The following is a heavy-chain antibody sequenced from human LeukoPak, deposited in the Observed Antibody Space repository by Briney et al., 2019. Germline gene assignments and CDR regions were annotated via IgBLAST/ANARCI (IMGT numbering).Heavy chain of an antibody. CDR1: GFTVSSNY. CDR2: IYSGGST. J-gene: IGHJ3*02. V-gene: IGHV3-53*04. D-gene: IGHD3-22*01. Sequence: GGSLRLSCAASGFTVSSNYMSWARQAPGKGLEWVSVIYSGGSTYYADSVKGRFTISRHNSKNTLYLQMNSLRAEDTAVYYCAGRLPYYYDSSGSISGRFDAFDAFDIWGQGTMVTVSS. CDR3: AGRLPYYYDSSGSISGRFDAFDAFDI.